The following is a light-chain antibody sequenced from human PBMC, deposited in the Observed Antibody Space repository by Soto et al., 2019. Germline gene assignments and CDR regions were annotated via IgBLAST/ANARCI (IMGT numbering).Light chain of an antibody. CDR2: GAS. Sequence: DIQMTQSPSSLSASIGDRVTITCRASQGFSNYLTWYQQKPGKVPKLLIYGASSLQSGVPSRFSGSGSGTDFTLTISSLQPEDVATYYCQKYKSAPRLAFGPGTKVDIK. CDR3: QKYKSAPRLA. CDR1: QGFSNY. V-gene: IGKV1-27*01. J-gene: IGKJ3*01.